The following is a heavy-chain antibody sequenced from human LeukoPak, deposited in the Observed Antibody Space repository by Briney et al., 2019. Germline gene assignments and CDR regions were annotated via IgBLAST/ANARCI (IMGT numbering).Heavy chain of an antibody. D-gene: IGHD3-10*01. V-gene: IGHV3-53*01. Sequence: PGGSLRLSCAASGFTVSSNYMNWVRQAPGKGLEWVSVIYSGGNTYYADSVKGRFTISRDNSKNTLYLQMNSLRAEDTAVYYCARSLGVPYYFDYWGQGTLGTVSS. J-gene: IGHJ4*02. CDR3: ARSLGVPYYFDY. CDR1: GFTVSSNY. CDR2: IYSGGNT.